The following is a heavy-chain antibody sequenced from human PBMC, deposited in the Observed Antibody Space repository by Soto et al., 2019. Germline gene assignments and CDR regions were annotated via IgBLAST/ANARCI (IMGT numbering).Heavy chain of an antibody. CDR1: GFTFSSYG. Sequence: QVQLVESGGGVVQPGRSLRLSCAASGFTFSSYGMHWVRQAPGKGLEWVAVIWYDGSNKYYADSVKGRFTISRDNSKNTLYLQMNSLRAEDTAVYYCARDRGTDSGWYRETCDFDYWGQGTLVTVSS. CDR3: ARDRGTDSGWYRETCDFDY. D-gene: IGHD6-19*01. V-gene: IGHV3-33*01. CDR2: IWYDGSNK. J-gene: IGHJ4*02.